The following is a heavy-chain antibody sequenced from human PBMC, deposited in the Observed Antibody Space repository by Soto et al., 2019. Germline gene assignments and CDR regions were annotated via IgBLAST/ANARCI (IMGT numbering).Heavy chain of an antibody. Sequence: AAVKVASKASGYTYTSYGISCVRQAPGQGLEWMGWISAYNGNTNYAQKLQGRGTMTTDTSTSTAYMKLRSLSSDDTAVYYCASGVSVTTGAFDIWGQGTMVTVSS. D-gene: IGHD4-17*01. J-gene: IGHJ3*02. CDR3: ASGVSVTTGAFDI. V-gene: IGHV1-18*01. CDR1: GYTYTSYG. CDR2: ISAYNGNT.